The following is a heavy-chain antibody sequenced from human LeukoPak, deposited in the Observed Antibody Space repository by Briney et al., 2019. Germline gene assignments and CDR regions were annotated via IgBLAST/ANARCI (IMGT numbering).Heavy chain of an antibody. CDR1: GFTFSSYG. V-gene: IGHV3-33*06. Sequence: GGSLRLSCAASGFTFSSYGMHWVRQAPGKGLEWVAVIWYDGSNKYYADSVKGRFTISRDNSKNTLFLQMNSLRAEDTAVYYCAKDGGLWVSAHWGDSWGRGTLVTVSS. CDR3: AKDGGLWVSAHWGDS. D-gene: IGHD7-27*01. J-gene: IGHJ4*02. CDR2: IWYDGSNK.